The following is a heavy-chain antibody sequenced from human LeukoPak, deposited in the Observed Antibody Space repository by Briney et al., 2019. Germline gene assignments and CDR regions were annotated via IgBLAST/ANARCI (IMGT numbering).Heavy chain of an antibody. J-gene: IGHJ4*02. Sequence: PGGSLRLSCAASGFTFSSYAMSWVRQAPGKGLEWVSTIGSSGDRKYYAGSVKGRFTISRDSSKDTLYLQMNSLRAEDTAVYYCAKGLYDSSGYYYVSSDYWGQGTLVTVSS. CDR3: AKGLYDSSGYYYVSSDY. CDR2: IGSSGDRK. CDR1: GFTFSSYA. V-gene: IGHV3-23*01. D-gene: IGHD3-22*01.